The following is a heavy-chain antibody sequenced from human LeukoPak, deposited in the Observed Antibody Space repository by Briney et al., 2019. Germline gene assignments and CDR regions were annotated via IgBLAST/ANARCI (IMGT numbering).Heavy chain of an antibody. CDR3: ITDKGSH. CDR1: GFTFNIAW. V-gene: IGHV3-15*01. CDR2: AKSKNDGGTT. Sequence: GGSLRLSCAASGFTFNIAWMIWVRQAPGKGLEWVGRAKSKNDGGTTDYGAPVKGRFSISRDDSKNTVYLQMNSLKPEDTAVYYCITDKGSHWGQGTLVTVSS. J-gene: IGHJ4*02.